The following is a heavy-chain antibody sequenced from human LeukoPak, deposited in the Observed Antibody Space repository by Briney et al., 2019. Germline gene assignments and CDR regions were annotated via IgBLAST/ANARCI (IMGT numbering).Heavy chain of an antibody. V-gene: IGHV3-30*02. CDR3: AKDKSDYGDYSYMDV. D-gene: IGHD4-17*01. CDR2: IRYDGSNK. J-gene: IGHJ6*03. Sequence: GGSLRLSCAASGFTFSSDGMHWVRQAPGKGLDWVAFIRYDGSNKYCADSVKGRFTVSRDNSKNTLYLQMNSLRAEDTAVYYCAKDKSDYGDYSYMDVWGKGTTVTVSS. CDR1: GFTFSSDG.